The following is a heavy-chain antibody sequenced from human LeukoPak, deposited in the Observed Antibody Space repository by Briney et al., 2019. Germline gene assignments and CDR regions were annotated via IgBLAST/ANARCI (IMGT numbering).Heavy chain of an antibody. D-gene: IGHD3-16*01. Sequence: GGSLRLSCVASGFSFTGYWMHWVRQAPGKGLEWVSRVNSDGTTTYADSVKGRFTISRDNAKKTVYLQMNSLRAEDTAMYYCATWGWGSSTDYWGQGTLVTVSS. CDR1: GFSFTGYW. J-gene: IGHJ4*02. V-gene: IGHV3-74*01. CDR2: VNSDGTT. CDR3: ATWGWGSSTDY.